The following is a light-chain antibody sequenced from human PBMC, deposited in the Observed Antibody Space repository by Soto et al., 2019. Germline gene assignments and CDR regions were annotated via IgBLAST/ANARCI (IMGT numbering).Light chain of an antibody. CDR1: QGVGSS. CDR3: QQRSNSYS. V-gene: IGKV3-11*01. J-gene: IGKJ2*03. CDR2: EAS. Sequence: VLTQSPATLSFSPGDRATLSCRASQGVGSSLAWYQQKPGQAPRLLIYEASNRAAGIPARFSGSGSGTDFTLTISSLEPEDFAVYYWQQRSNSYSFGLGTKLEI.